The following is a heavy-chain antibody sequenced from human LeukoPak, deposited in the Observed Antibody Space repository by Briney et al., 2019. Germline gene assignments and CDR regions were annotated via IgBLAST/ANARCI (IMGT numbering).Heavy chain of an antibody. V-gene: IGHV4-39*07. Sequence: KPSETLSLTCNVSGGSISSSSYYWGWIRQPPGKGLEWIGTISYSGSTYYNPSLESRVTISIDASTNQFSLKLSSVTAADTAVYYCARESDRYCSTTSCPNWYDPWGQGTLVTVSS. J-gene: IGHJ5*02. CDR3: ARESDRYCSTTSCPNWYDP. CDR2: ISYSGST. CDR1: GGSISSSSYY. D-gene: IGHD2-2*01.